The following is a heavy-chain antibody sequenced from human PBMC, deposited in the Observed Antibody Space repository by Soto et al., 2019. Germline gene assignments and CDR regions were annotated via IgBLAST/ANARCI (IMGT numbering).Heavy chain of an antibody. Sequence: GASVMVSSTASGSPFTSYAMHLVRQAPGQRLEWMGWLNAGNGNTKYSQKFQGRVTITRDTSASTAYMELSSLRSEDTAVYYCARSIVVVTALDYWGQGTLVTVS. J-gene: IGHJ4*02. CDR1: GSPFTSYA. V-gene: IGHV1-3*01. D-gene: IGHD2-21*02. CDR3: ARSIVVVTALDY. CDR2: LNAGNGNT.